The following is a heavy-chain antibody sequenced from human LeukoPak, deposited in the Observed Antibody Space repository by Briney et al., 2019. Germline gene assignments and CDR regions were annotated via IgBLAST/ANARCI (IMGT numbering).Heavy chain of an antibody. J-gene: IGHJ6*02. CDR3: ARSHYYDTGMDV. CDR2: IYYSGST. Sequence: PSETLSLTCTVSGGSISSYYWSWIRQPPGKGLEWIGYIYYSGSTNYNPSLKSRVTISVDTSKNQFSLKLSPVTAADTAVYFCARSHYYDTGMDVWGQGTTVTVSS. D-gene: IGHD3-22*01. V-gene: IGHV4-59*01. CDR1: GGSISSYY.